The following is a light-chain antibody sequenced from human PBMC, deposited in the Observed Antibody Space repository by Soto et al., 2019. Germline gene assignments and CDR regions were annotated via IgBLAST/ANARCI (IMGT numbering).Light chain of an antibody. J-gene: IGKJ1*01. Sequence: EIVMTQSPATLSVSPGERATLSCRASQGVRNNLAWYQQTPGQAPRLLIHGASTRAAGIPARFSGSGSGTEFTLTITSLQSEDFAVYYCQQYNDRPRTFGQGTKVEIK. CDR1: QGVRNN. CDR2: GAS. CDR3: QQYNDRPRT. V-gene: IGKV3-15*01.